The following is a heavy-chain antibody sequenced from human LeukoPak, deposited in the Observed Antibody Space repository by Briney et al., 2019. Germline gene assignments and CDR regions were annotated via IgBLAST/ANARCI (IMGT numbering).Heavy chain of an antibody. J-gene: IGHJ6*02. D-gene: IGHD3-22*01. V-gene: IGHV4-39*07. CDR3: ARVTRDYYDSSGSTPYYYYYGMDV. Sequence: SETLSLTCTVSGGSISSSSYYWGWIRQPPGKGLEWIGSIYYSGSTYYNPSLKSRVTISVDTSKNQFSLKLSSVTAADTAVYYCARVTRDYYDSSGSTPYYYYYGMDVWGQGTTVTVSS. CDR1: GGSISSSSYY. CDR2: IYYSGST.